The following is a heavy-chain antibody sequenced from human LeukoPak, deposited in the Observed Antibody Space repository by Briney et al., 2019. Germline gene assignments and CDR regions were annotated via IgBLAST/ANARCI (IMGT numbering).Heavy chain of an antibody. J-gene: IGHJ4*02. CDR2: ISYDGSNK. D-gene: IGHD7-27*01. Sequence: GGSLRLSCAASGFTFSSYGMHWVRQAPGKGLEWVAVISYDGSNKYYADSVKGRFTISRDNSKNTLYLQMNSPRAEDTAVYYCAKGSGLTGTFFDYWGQGTLVTVSS. CDR1: GFTFSSYG. V-gene: IGHV3-30*18. CDR3: AKGSGLTGTFFDY.